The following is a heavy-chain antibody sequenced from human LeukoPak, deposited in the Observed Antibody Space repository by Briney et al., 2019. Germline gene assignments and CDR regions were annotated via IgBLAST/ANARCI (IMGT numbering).Heavy chain of an antibody. V-gene: IGHV1-18*01. D-gene: IGHD2-8*02. J-gene: IGHJ4*02. CDR3: ARDYFHGHCAGLSCFLLDY. CDR2: ISGYNGDT. CDR1: GYMFNRYG. Sequence: ASVRVSRKASGYMFNRYGISWVRQGPGQGLEWMGWISGYNGDTKYAEKLQGRVTMTTDTSTSTAYMELGSLNSDDTAVYLCARDYFHGHCAGLSCFLLDYWGQGTLVTVPS.